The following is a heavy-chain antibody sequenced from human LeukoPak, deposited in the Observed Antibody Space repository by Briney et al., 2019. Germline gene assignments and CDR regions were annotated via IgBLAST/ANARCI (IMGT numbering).Heavy chain of an antibody. J-gene: IGHJ5*02. V-gene: IGHV1-69*01. CDR1: GGTFSSYA. D-gene: IGHD3-10*01. CDR2: IIPTFGTA. Sequence: ASVKVSCKASGGTFSSYAISWVRQAPGQGLEWMGGIIPTFGTANYAQKFQGRVTITVDESTSTAYMELSSLRSEDTAVYYCARDPGSYYYGSGTNWFDPWGQGTLVTVSS. CDR3: ARDPGSYYYGSGTNWFDP.